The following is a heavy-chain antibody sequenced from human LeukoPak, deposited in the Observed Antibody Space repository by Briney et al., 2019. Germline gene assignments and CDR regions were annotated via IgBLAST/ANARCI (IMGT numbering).Heavy chain of an antibody. V-gene: IGHV4-30-2*01. CDR1: GGSISRGGY. CDR2: IHHSGRT. D-gene: IGHD5-18*01. CDR3: AGVDTIMDDSYYIDF. J-gene: IGHJ4*02. Sequence: SETLSLTCTVSGGSISRGGYWSWIRQPPGKGLEWIGFIHHSGRTNHNPSLKSRVTMSVDRSRNHVSLNLNSVTAADTAVYYCAGVDTIMDDSYYIDFWGQGTLVTVSS.